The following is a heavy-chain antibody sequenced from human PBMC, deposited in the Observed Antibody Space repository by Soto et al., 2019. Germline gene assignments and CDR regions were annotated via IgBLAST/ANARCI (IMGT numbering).Heavy chain of an antibody. CDR3: ARANVGPPGGGSWTMPFDF. CDR1: GDSVSNYY. J-gene: IGHJ4*02. CDR2: IYTGGST. Sequence: TLSLTCSVSGDSVSNYYWSWFRQPAGKGLEWIGRIYTGGSTNYNPSLKSRVTLSVDTSKNQFSLRLTSVTAADTAVYYCARANVGPPGGGSWTMPFDFWGQGTLVTVSS. D-gene: IGHD2-15*01. V-gene: IGHV4-4*07.